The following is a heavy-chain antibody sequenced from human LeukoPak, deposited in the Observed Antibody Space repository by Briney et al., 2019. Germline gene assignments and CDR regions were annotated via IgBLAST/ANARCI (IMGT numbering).Heavy chain of an antibody. CDR2: MSYDGSNK. J-gene: IGHJ4*02. Sequence: GGSLRLSCVASGFAFSIYSLHWVRQAPGKGLEWVAVMSYDGSNKHYADFVKGRFSISRDMSKNTVFLQMAGLKTEDTAVYYCARVRVPSRVLLPYFDYWGRGTLVTVSP. V-gene: IGHV3-30*03. CDR1: GFAFSIYS. CDR3: ARVRVPSRVLLPYFDY. D-gene: IGHD3-10*01.